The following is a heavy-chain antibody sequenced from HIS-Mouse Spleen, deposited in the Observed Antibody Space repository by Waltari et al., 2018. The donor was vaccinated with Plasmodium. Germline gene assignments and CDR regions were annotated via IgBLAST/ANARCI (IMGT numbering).Heavy chain of an antibody. V-gene: IGHV4-4*07. J-gene: IGHJ3*02. CDR2: IYTSGST. CDR3: ARVDPYCSSTSCYDAFDI. CDR1: GGSISSYY. D-gene: IGHD2-2*01. Sequence: QVQLQESGPGLVKPSETLSLTCTVSGGSISSYYWSWIRQPAGKGLEWIGRIYTSGSTNDNPSLKRRVTMSGDTSKNQFSLKLSSVTAADTAVYYCARVDPYCSSTSCYDAFDIWGQGTMVTVSS.